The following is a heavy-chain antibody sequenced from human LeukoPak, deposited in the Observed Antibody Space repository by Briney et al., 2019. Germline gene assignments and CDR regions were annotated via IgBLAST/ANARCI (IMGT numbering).Heavy chain of an antibody. CDR2: IYHSGST. J-gene: IGHJ4*02. V-gene: IGHV4-38-2*02. CDR3: ARDATGMGNYFNY. CDR1: GDSIIGYY. D-gene: IGHD3-10*01. Sequence: SETLSLTCSVSGDSIIGYYWGWIRQPPGKGLEWIGEIYHSGSTNYNPSLKSRVTISVDTSKNQFSLKLSSVTAADTAVYYCARDATGMGNYFNYWGQGTLVTVSS.